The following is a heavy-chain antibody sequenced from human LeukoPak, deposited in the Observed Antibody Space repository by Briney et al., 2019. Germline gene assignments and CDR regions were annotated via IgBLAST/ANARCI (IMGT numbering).Heavy chain of an antibody. CDR1: GFTFSRHD. CDR3: ASSSPTIFGVVPFDY. J-gene: IGHJ4*02. V-gene: IGHV3-23*01. CDR2: IRSSGDAT. D-gene: IGHD3-3*01. Sequence: HPGGSLRLSCAASGFTFSRHDMSWVRQAPGKGLEWVSYIRSSGDATYYADSVKGRFTISRDNSKNTLYLQMNSLRAEDTAVYYCASSSPTIFGVVPFDYWGQGTLVTVSS.